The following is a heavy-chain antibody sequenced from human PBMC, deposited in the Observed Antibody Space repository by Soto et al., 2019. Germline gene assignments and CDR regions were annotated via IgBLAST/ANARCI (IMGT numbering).Heavy chain of an antibody. V-gene: IGHV1-18*04. J-gene: IGHJ6*02. CDR3: ARVVFCGGAPACPDMDV. D-gene: IGHD2-21*01. CDR2: ISGYNGNT. Sequence: QVVLEQSGGEVKKPGASVKVSCKASGYTFRGYSITWERQAPGQGLEWMGRISGYNGNTNYARTVRGRLTLTADASTSTAYMELRSLTSDDTAVYYCARVVFCGGAPACPDMDVWGPGTTVTGSS. CDR1: GYTFRGYS.